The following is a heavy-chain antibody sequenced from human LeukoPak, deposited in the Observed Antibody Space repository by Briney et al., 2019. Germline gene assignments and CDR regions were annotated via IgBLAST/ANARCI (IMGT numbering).Heavy chain of an antibody. Sequence: QAGGSLRLSCAASGFTFSSYSMNWIREAPGKGREGVSYISSSSSTIYYADSVKGRFTISRDNAKNSLYLQMNSLRAEDTAVYYCARGGSSGCLDYWGQGTLVTVSS. J-gene: IGHJ4*02. CDR1: GFTFSSYS. CDR2: ISSSSSTI. V-gene: IGHV3-48*04. D-gene: IGHD6-19*01. CDR3: ARGGSSGCLDY.